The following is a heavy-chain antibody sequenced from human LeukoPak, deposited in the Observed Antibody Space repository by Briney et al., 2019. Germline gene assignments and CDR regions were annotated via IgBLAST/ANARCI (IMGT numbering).Heavy chain of an antibody. D-gene: IGHD6-19*01. V-gene: IGHV4-59*12. Sequence: PSETLSLTCTVSGGSISNFYWSWIRQPPGKGLEWIGYISYSGSTISNPSLKSRVTISVDTSKNQFSLKLSSVTAADTAVYYCARGLPYSSGWYYYWGQGTLATVSS. J-gene: IGHJ4*02. CDR2: ISYSGST. CDR1: GGSISNFY. CDR3: ARGLPYSSGWYYY.